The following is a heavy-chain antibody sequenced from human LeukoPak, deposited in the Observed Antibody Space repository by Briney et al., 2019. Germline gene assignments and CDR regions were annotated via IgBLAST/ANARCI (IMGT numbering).Heavy chain of an antibody. CDR3: ARVSAWRDAFDS. V-gene: IGHV3-21*01. CDR1: GFTFSSYR. D-gene: IGHD3-10*01. Sequence: GGSLRLSCAVSGFTFSSYRMNWVRQAPGKGLEWVSSISSSSSYIYYADSVKGRFTISRDNAKNSLYLQMNSLRAEDTAVYYCARVSAWRDAFDSWGQGTMVTVSS. CDR2: ISSSSSYI. J-gene: IGHJ3*02.